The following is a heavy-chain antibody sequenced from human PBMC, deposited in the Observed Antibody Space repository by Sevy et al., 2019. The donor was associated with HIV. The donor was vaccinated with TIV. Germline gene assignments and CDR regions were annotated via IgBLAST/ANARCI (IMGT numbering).Heavy chain of an antibody. CDR2: IRYDGSNK. CDR3: ANGDPIVVVPAARTDAFDI. CDR1: GFTFSSYG. J-gene: IGHJ3*02. Sequence: GGSLRLSCAASGFTFSSYGMHWVRQAPGKGLEWVALIRYDGSNKYYADSVKGRFTISRDNSKNTLYLQMNSLRAEDTAVYYCANGDPIVVVPAARTDAFDIWGQGTMVTVSS. D-gene: IGHD2-2*01. V-gene: IGHV3-30*02.